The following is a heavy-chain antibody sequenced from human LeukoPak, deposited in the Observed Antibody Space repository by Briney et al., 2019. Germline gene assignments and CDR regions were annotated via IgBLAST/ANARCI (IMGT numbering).Heavy chain of an antibody. CDR1: GYSFTSYW. Sequence: GESLKISCQGSGYSFTSYWIGWVRQMPGKGLEWMGIIYPGDSDTRYSPSFQGQVTISVDKSISTAYLQWSSLKASDTAMYYCASSWAYCSGGSCYSNAFDIWGQGTMVTVSS. D-gene: IGHD2-15*01. CDR3: ASSWAYCSGGSCYSNAFDI. CDR2: IYPGDSDT. J-gene: IGHJ3*02. V-gene: IGHV5-51*01.